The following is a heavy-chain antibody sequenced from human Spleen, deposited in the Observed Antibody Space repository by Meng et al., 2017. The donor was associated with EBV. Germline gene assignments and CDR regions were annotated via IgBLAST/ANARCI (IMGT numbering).Heavy chain of an antibody. D-gene: IGHD3-16*01. CDR3: ASGGGVDALGDY. CDR2: IYHSGST. J-gene: IGHJ4*02. Sequence: GRREVGGPGLARPTVTTAPSCACSGGSIRSSNWWSWVRQHPGKWLEWIGEIYHSGSTNYNPSLKSRVTISVDKSKNQFSLKLRSVTAADTAVYYCASGGGVDALGDYWGQGTLVTVSS. CDR1: GGSIRSSNW. V-gene: IGHV4-4*02.